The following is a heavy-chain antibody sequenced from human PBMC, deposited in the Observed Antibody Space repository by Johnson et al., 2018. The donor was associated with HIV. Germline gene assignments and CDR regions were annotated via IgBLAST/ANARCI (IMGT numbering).Heavy chain of an antibody. Sequence: EVQLVESGGGLVQPGGSLRLSCAASGFTVSSNYMSWVRQAPGKGLEWVSVIYSGGGTYYAASVKGRFTISRDNSKNTLYLQMNSLRAEDTAVYYCARVQWLILDAFDIWGQGTMVTVSS. CDR2: IYSGGGT. V-gene: IGHV3-66*02. J-gene: IGHJ3*02. CDR1: GFTVSSNY. CDR3: ARVQWLILDAFDI. D-gene: IGHD6-19*01.